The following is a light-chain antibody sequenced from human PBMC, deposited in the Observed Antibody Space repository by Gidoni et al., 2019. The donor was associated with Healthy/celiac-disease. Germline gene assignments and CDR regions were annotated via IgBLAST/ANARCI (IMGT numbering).Light chain of an antibody. CDR1: QSSSSY. CDR2: AAS. V-gene: IGKV1-39*01. CDR3: QQSYSTPWT. J-gene: IGKJ1*01. Sequence: DIQMTQPPSPLSASVGDRVTTTCRASQSSSSYLNWYQQKPGNAPKLLIYAASSLQSGVPSRFSGSGSGTDFTLTISSLQPEDFATYYCQQSYSTPWTFGQGTKVEIK.